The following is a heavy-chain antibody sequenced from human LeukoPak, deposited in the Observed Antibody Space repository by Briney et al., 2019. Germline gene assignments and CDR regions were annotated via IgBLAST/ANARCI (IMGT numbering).Heavy chain of an antibody. V-gene: IGHV3-33*01. CDR1: GFTFSSCG. D-gene: IGHD3-9*01. CDR2: IWYDGTNK. Sequence: GGSLRLSCAASGFTFSSCGMHWVRQAPGKGLEWVAVIWYDGTNKYYADSVKGRFTISRDNSKNTLYLQMNSLRAEDTAVYYCARDRYYDILTGYYSPVYFDYWGQGTLVTVSS. CDR3: ARDRYYDILTGYYSPVYFDY. J-gene: IGHJ4*02.